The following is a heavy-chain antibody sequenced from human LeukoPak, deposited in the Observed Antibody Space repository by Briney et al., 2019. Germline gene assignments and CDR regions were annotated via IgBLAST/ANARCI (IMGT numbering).Heavy chain of an antibody. CDR3: AKDPSPYCGGDCYFDC. CDR2: INSRGKTI. Sequence: PGGSLRLSCAASGLTFNDYSMSWIRQAPGKGLEWVSYINSRGKTIYYADSVKGRFTISRDNAKSSLYLQMNSLRAEDTAVYYCAKDPSPYCGGDCYFDCWGQGTLVTVSS. V-gene: IGHV3-11*01. D-gene: IGHD2-21*02. CDR1: GLTFNDYS. J-gene: IGHJ4*02.